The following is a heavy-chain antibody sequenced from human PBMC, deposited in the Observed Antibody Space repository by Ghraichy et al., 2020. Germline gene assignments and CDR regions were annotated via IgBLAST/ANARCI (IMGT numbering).Heavy chain of an antibody. CDR3: AREFVQLEYWYFDL. CDR1: GGSVSSGSYY. J-gene: IGHJ2*01. CDR2: IYYSGST. D-gene: IGHD1-1*01. Sequence: SETLSLTCTVSGGSVSSGSYYWSWIRQPPGKGLEWIGYIYYSGSTNYNPSLKSRVTISVDTSKNQFSLKLSSVTAADTAVYYCAREFVQLEYWYFDLWGRGTLVTVSS. V-gene: IGHV4-61*01.